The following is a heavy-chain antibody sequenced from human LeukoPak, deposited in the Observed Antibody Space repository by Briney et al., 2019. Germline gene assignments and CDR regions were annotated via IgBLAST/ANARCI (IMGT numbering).Heavy chain of an antibody. Sequence: GGSLRPSCAASGFNFSNYTVNWVRQAPGKGLQWVSSISSSSGYIYYTDSAKGRFTISRDNAKNSLYLQMNSLRAEDTAVYYCARDRDYGGNSWVMDPWGQGTLVTVSS. V-gene: IGHV3-21*01. CDR3: ARDRDYGGNSWVMDP. CDR2: ISSSSGYI. J-gene: IGHJ5*02. CDR1: GFNFSNYT. D-gene: IGHD4-23*01.